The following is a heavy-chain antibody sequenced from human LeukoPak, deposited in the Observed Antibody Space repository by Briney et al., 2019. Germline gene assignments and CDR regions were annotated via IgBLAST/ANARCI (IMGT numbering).Heavy chain of an antibody. Sequence: PSQTLSLTRTVAGGSISSYYWSSIRQPPGKGLEWIGSIYHSGSTSFNPSLKSRVTISVDTSKNQFSLKLSSVTAADTAVYYCARGGGSYQDAFDIWGQGTMVTVSS. D-gene: IGHD1-26*01. J-gene: IGHJ3*02. CDR1: GGSISSYY. CDR2: IYHSGST. CDR3: ARGGGSYQDAFDI. V-gene: IGHV4-38-2*02.